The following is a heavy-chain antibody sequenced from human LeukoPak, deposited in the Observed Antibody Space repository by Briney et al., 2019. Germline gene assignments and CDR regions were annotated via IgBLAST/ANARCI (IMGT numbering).Heavy chain of an antibody. D-gene: IGHD3-10*01. J-gene: IGHJ2*01. Sequence: GASVKVSCKASGYTFTSYGISWVRQAPGQGLEWMGWISAYNGNTNYAQKLQGRVTMTTDTSTSTAYMELRSLRSDDTAVYYCARDQGGMRHGSGSYATNYWYFDLWGRGTLVTVSS. CDR1: GYTFTSYG. CDR3: ARDQGGMRHGSGSYATNYWYFDL. V-gene: IGHV1-18*01. CDR2: ISAYNGNT.